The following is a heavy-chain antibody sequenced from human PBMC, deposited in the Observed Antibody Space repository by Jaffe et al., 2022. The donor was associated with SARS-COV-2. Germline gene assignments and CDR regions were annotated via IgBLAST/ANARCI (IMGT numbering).Heavy chain of an antibody. Sequence: QVQLQESGPGLVKPSETLSLTCTVSGYSINSGYYWGWIRQPPGKGLEWVGSIYHSGSTFYNPSLKGRVTISADTSKNQFSLKVNSVTAADTAVYYCVRGTVATNPSSYDSWGQGALVTVSS. CDR1: GYSINSGYY. D-gene: IGHD5-12*01. J-gene: IGHJ4*02. CDR3: VRGTVATNPSSYDS. CDR2: IYHSGST. V-gene: IGHV4-38-2*02.